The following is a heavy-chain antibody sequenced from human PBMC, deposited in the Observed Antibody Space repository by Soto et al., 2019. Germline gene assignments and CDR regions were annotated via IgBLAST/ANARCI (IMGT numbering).Heavy chain of an antibody. D-gene: IGHD2-21*01. CDR1: GFTFSSYA. CDR2: ISGSGGST. J-gene: IGHJ4*02. Sequence: GGSLRLSCAASGFTFSSYAMSWVRQAPGKGLEWVSAISGSGGSTYYADSVKGRFTISRDNSKNTLYLQMNSLRAEDTAVYYCAKVFKSCGGDCYNVDYWGQGTLVTVSS. CDR3: AKVFKSCGGDCYNVDY. V-gene: IGHV3-23*01.